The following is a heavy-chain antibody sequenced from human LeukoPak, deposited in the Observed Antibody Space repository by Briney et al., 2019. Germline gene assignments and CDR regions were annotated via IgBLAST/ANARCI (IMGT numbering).Heavy chain of an antibody. CDR3: AKGPNDNSNYLFDR. D-gene: IGHD4-11*01. V-gene: IGHV3-23*01. CDR2: VTGSGGET. J-gene: IGHJ5*02. CDR1: GFSFSTYA. Sequence: VGSLRLSCAASGFSFSTYAMNWVRQTPRRGPEWVSVVTGSGGETFYANSVKGRFTISRDNSKGSLYLQMNSLRADDSAVYYCAKGPNDNSNYLFDRWGQGILVTVSS.